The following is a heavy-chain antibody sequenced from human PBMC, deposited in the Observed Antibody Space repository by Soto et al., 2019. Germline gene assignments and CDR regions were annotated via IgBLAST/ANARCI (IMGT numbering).Heavy chain of an antibody. J-gene: IGHJ4*02. V-gene: IGHV1-69*13. CDR2: IVPVFGRP. CDR3: AREGSGYNF. D-gene: IGHD5-12*01. CDR1: GGSFSNFV. Sequence: SVQVSCKASGGSFSNFVISWMRQAPGQVLEWMGGIVPVFGRPNYAQRFRGRLTITADESTSTGYMELISLRSDDTAVYYCAREGSGYNFWGQGTQVTVSS.